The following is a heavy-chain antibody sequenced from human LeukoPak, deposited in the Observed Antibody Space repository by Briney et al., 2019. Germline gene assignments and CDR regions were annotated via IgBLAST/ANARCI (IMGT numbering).Heavy chain of an antibody. CDR1: GGSISSYY. CDR3: ARHGWAIAVAGPGAFDI. J-gene: IGHJ3*02. D-gene: IGHD6-19*01. V-gene: IGHV4-59*08. CDR2: VFYSGST. Sequence: SETLSLTCTVSGGSISSYYWSWIRQPPGKGLEWIGYVFYSGSTNYNPSLKSRVTISVDTSKNQISLKLTSVTAADTAVYYCARHGWAIAVAGPGAFDIWGQGTMVTVSS.